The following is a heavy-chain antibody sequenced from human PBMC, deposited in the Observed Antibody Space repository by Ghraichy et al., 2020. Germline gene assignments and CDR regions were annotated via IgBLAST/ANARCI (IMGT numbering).Heavy chain of an antibody. CDR1: EFSVGDNY. CDR2: LYGDGTT. CDR3: AGKQTGLDY. Sequence: GGSLRLSCAASEFSVGDNYMTWVRQAAGKGLEWVSHLYGDGTTAYADSVKDRFAISRDNSKNMLFLHMNGLRVEDTAVYYCAGKQTGLDYWGQGILVTVSS. V-gene: IGHV3-53*01. D-gene: IGHD6-13*01. J-gene: IGHJ4*02.